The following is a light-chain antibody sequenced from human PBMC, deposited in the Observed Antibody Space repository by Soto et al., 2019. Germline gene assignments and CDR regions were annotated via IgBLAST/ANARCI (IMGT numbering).Light chain of an antibody. CDR1: QTIYSN. J-gene: IGKJ1*01. CDR3: QQYQNLWT. Sequence: IQMTQSPATLSVSPGERATLSCRASQTIYSNVAWYQQRPGQAPRLLIYRASARATGIPARFSGSWSGTEFTLTIGSLQSEDSAVYYCQQYQNLWTFGQGTKVEIK. V-gene: IGKV3-15*01. CDR2: RAS.